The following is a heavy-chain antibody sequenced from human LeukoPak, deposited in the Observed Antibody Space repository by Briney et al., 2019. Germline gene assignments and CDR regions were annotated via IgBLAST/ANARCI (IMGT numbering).Heavy chain of an antibody. V-gene: IGHV3-30*03. CDR3: ARDSSAYYTFDI. CDR1: GFTFSSYG. D-gene: IGHD3-22*01. Sequence: GGSLRLSCAASGFTFSSYGMHWVRQTPGKGLEWVAVISYDGSNKYYADSVKGRFTISRDNSKNTLYLQMNSLRAEDTAVYYCARDSSAYYTFDIWGQGTMVTVSS. CDR2: ISYDGSNK. J-gene: IGHJ3*02.